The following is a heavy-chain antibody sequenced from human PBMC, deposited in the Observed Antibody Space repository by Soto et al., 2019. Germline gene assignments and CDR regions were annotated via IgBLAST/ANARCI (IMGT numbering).Heavy chain of an antibody. J-gene: IGHJ3*02. CDR2: IYYSGST. Sequence: QVQLQESGPGLVKPSETLSLTCTVSGGSISSYYWSWIRQPPGKGLEWIGYIYYSGSTNYNPSLKSRVTISVDTSTNQFSLKLSSVTAADTAVYYCARDASYPWVAFDIWGQGTMVTVSS. D-gene: IGHD2-2*01. CDR3: ARDASYPWVAFDI. CDR1: GGSISSYY. V-gene: IGHV4-59*01.